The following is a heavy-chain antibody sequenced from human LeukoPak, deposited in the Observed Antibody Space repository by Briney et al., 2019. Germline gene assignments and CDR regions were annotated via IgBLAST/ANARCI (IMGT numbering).Heavy chain of an antibody. D-gene: IGHD1-14*01. J-gene: IGHJ6*02. V-gene: IGHV3-21*01. Sequence: GGSLRLSCAASGFTFSSYSMNWVRQAPGKELEWVSSISSSSSYIYYADSVKGRFTISRDNAKNSLYLRMNSLRAEDTAVYYCARVTRKTYGMDVWGQGTTVTVSS. CDR3: ARVTRKTYGMDV. CDR1: GFTFSSYS. CDR2: ISSSSSYI.